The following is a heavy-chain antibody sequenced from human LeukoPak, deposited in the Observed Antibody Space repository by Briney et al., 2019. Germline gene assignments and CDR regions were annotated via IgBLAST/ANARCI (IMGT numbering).Heavy chain of an antibody. D-gene: IGHD3-22*01. CDR3: XXXXXXXWTYYYDSSGYYFDY. J-gene: IGHJ4*02. CDR2: IRSDGSDK. V-gene: IGHV3-30*02. CDR1: GFTFSSYG. Sequence: GGSLRLSCAASGFTFSSYGMNWVRQAPGKGLEWVASIRSDGSDKKYADSVKGRFTISRDNSKNTLYLQMNSLRAEDTAVYYXXXXXXXXWTYYYDSSGYYFDYWGQGTLVTVSS.